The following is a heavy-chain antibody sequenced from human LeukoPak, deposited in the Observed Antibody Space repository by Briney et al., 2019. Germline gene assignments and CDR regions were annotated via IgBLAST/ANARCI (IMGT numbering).Heavy chain of an antibody. V-gene: IGHV4-59*01. CDR3: ARQAHYNGNPVDY. CDR1: GGSISSYY. J-gene: IGHJ4*02. Sequence: KTSETLSLTCTVSGGSISSYYWSWIRQPPGKGLEWIGYIYYSGSTIYNPSLKSRVSISVDTSKNQFSLKLSSVTAADTAVFYCARQAHYNGNPVDYWGQGILVTVSS. CDR2: IYYSGST. D-gene: IGHD3-10*01.